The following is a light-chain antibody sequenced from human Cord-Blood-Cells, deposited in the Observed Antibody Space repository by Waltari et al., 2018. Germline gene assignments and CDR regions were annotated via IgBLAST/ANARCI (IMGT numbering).Light chain of an antibody. CDR1: QSIRSW. Sequence: DIKMTQSSSTLSASVGDRVTITCRARQSIRSWLAWYQQKPGKATKLLIYDASSLESGVPTRFSGSGSGTEFTLTISSLQPDDFATDYCQHYNSYSYTFGQGTKLEIK. J-gene: IGKJ2*01. V-gene: IGKV1-5*01. CDR3: QHYNSYSYT. CDR2: DAS.